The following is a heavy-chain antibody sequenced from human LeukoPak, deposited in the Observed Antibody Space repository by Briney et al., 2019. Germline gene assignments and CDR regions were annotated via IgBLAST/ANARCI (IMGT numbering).Heavy chain of an antibody. D-gene: IGHD1-26*01. V-gene: IGHV3-23*01. J-gene: IGHJ4*02. Sequence: GGSLRLSCAASGFRVSDYVMTWVRQAPGKGLEWVSGISGSVGSTYYIDSVKGRFTISRDSSKNTLYLQMNSLRAEDTAVYSCAVGTSLPPHWGEGTLVTVSS. CDR3: AVGTSLPPH. CDR2: ISGSVGST. CDR1: GFRVSDYV.